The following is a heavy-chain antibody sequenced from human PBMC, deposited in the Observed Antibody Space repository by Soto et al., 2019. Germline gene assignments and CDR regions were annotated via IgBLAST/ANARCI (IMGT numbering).Heavy chain of an antibody. D-gene: IGHD2-8*02. J-gene: IGHJ4*02. CDR3: ARDNITGSFDY. CDR1: GGSISSSSYY. Sequence: SETLSLTCTVSGGSISSSSYYWGWIRQPPGKGLEWIGSIYYSGSTYYNPSLKSRVTISVDTSKNQFSLKLSSVTAADTAVYYCARDNITGSFDYWGQGTLVTVYS. V-gene: IGHV4-39*02. CDR2: IYYSGST.